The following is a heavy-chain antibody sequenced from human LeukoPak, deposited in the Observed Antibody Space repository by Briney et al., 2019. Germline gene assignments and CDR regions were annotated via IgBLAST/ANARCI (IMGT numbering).Heavy chain of an antibody. CDR2: ISGSSSYI. D-gene: IGHD3-22*01. Sequence: GGSLRLSCAASGFTFSSYSMHWVRQAPGKGLEWVSFISGSSSYIYYADSLKGRFTISRDNSKNTLYLQMNSLRAEDTAVYYCARYYYDSSGSIYYYMDVWGKGTTVTVSS. CDR1: GFTFSSYS. J-gene: IGHJ6*03. V-gene: IGHV3-21*01. CDR3: ARYYYDSSGSIYYYMDV.